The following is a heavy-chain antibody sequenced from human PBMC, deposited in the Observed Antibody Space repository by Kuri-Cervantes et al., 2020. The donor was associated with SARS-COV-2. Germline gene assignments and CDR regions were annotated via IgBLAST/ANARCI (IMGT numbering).Heavy chain of an antibody. CDR1: GFSLSTSGMR. V-gene: IGHV2-70*04. CDR3: ARSTTGFTAMVTDYFDY. Sequence: SGPTLVKPTQTLTLTCTFSGFSLSTSGMRVSWIRQPPGKALEWLARTDWDDDKFYSTSLKTRLTISKDTSKNQVVPTMTNMDPVDTATYYCARSTTGFTAMVTDYFDYWGQGTLVTVSS. CDR2: TDWDDDK. J-gene: IGHJ4*02. D-gene: IGHD5-18*01.